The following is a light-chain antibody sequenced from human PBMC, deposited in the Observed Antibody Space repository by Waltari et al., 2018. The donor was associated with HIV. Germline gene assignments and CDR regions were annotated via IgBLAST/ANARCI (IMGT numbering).Light chain of an antibody. Sequence: DIVMTQFPNSLAVSLGERATLKCKYSQSLFYSNKNYLSWYEKKPGQPPRLLFYWASTREAGVPDRFSASGSGADFTLTIRKLQPEDVAIYYCQQYYGKLWTFGQGTKVEL. V-gene: IGKV4-1*01. CDR3: QQYYGKLWT. J-gene: IGKJ1*01. CDR2: WAS. CDR1: QSLFYSNKNY.